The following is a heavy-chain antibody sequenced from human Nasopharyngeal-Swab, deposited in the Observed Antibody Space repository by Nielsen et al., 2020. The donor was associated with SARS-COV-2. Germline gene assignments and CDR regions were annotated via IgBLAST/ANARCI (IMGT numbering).Heavy chain of an antibody. Sequence: WIRQPPGKGLQWISYITSGNSVQYADSVRGRFTISRDNSKNTLYLQMNSLRAEDTAVYYCARSSSSSASRNEELDYWGQGTLVTVSS. CDR3: ARSSSSSASRNEELDY. D-gene: IGHD6-6*01. V-gene: IGHV3-11*01. CDR2: ITSGNSV. J-gene: IGHJ4*02.